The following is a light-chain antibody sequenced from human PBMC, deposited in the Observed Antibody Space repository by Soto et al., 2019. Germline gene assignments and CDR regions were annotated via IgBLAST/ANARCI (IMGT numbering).Light chain of an antibody. V-gene: IGKV3-20*01. CDR2: GAS. CDR3: QQYGTSPLT. Sequence: IVLTQSPGTLSLSPGERATLSCRASQSVTSTYLAWYQQKPGQAPRLLIYGASNRATGIAYRFSGSGSGTDFTLSISRLEPEDFAVYYCQQYGTSPLTFGGGTKVEIK. J-gene: IGKJ4*01. CDR1: QSVTSTY.